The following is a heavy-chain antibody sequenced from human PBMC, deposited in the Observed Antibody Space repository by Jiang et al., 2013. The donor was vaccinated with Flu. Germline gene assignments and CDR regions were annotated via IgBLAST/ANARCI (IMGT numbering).Heavy chain of an antibody. CDR1: GGSISSYY. Sequence: ETLSLTCTVSGGSISSYYWSWIRQPPGKGLEWIGYIYYSGSTNYNPSLKSRVTISVDTSKNQFSLKLSSVTAADTAVYYCATTARTVTGDAFDIWGQGTMVTVSS. V-gene: IGHV4-59*01. D-gene: IGHD4-17*01. CDR2: IYYSGST. CDR3: ATTARTVTGDAFDI. J-gene: IGHJ3*02.